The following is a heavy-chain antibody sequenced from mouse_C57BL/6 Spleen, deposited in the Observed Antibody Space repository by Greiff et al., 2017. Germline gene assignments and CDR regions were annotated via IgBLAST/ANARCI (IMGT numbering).Heavy chain of an antibody. V-gene: IGHV1-52*01. CDR1: GYTFTSYW. CDR3: ARGDYYGSSYGTY. J-gene: IGHJ3*01. D-gene: IGHD1-1*01. Sequence: VQLRQPGAELVRPGSSVKPSCKASGYTFTSYWMRWVKQRPIQGLEWIGNIDPSDSETHYNQKFKDKATLTVDKSSSTAYMQLSSLTSEDSAVYYCARGDYYGSSYGTYWGQGTLVTVSA. CDR2: IDPSDSET.